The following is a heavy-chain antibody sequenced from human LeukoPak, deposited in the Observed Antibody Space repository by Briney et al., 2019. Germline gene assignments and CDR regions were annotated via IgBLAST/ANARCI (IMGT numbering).Heavy chain of an antibody. V-gene: IGHV5-51*01. CDR1: GYRFTNYW. CDR3: AIPLNGWLYFDY. D-gene: IGHD5-12*01. CDR2: IYPGDSDT. Sequence: GESLKISCKVSGYRFTNYWIGWVRQMPGKGLEWVGSIYPGDSDTRYSPSFQGQVTIPADKSISTAYLQWSSLKASDTAMYYCAIPLNGWLYFDYWGQGTLVTVSS. J-gene: IGHJ4*02.